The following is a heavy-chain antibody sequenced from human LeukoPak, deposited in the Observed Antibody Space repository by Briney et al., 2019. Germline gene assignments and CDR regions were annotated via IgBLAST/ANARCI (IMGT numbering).Heavy chain of an antibody. CDR2: INPSGGST. CDR1: GYTFTSYY. CDR3: ARECSYCGGDCYNYYYGMDV. J-gene: IGHJ6*02. V-gene: IGHV1-46*01. D-gene: IGHD2-21*02. Sequence: ASVKVSCKASGYTFTSYYMHWVRQAPGQGLEWMGIINPSGGSTSYAQKFQGRVTMTRDTSTSTVYMELSSLRSEDTAVYYCARECSYCGGDCYNYYYGMDVWGQGTLVTVSS.